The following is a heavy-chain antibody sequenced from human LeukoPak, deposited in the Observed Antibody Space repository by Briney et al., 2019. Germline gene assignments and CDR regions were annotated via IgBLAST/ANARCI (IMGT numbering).Heavy chain of an antibody. Sequence: GGSLRLSCTASGFPFSSYGMHWVRQAPGRGLEWVATLSGSGAGTYYSDSVQGRFTISRDNSKRTLFLQMNSLRAEDTAFYYCAKAELGVDTFFDYWGQGTLVTVSS. D-gene: IGHD3-3*01. CDR2: LSGSGAGT. J-gene: IGHJ4*02. CDR1: GFPFSSYG. CDR3: AKAELGVDTFFDY. V-gene: IGHV3-23*01.